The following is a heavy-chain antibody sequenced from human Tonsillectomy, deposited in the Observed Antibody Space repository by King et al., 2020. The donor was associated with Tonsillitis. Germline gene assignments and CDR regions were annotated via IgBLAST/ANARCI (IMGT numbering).Heavy chain of an antibody. Sequence: VQLVESGGGVVQPGGSLRLSCAASGFTFSSYGMHWVRQAPGKGLEWVAFIRYDGSNKYYADSVKGRFTISRDNSKNTLYLQMNSLRAEDTAVYYCAKDQAHSSGWHFDSWGQGTLVTVSS. CDR1: GFTFSSYG. CDR3: AKDQAHSSGWHFDS. V-gene: IGHV3-30*02. D-gene: IGHD6-19*01. CDR2: IRYDGSNK. J-gene: IGHJ4*02.